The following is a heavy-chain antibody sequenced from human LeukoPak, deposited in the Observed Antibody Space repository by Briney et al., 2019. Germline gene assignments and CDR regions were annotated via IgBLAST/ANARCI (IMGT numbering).Heavy chain of an antibody. V-gene: IGHV4-39*07. J-gene: IGHJ4*02. CDR1: GGSISSSSYY. Sequence: SETLSLTCTVSGGSISSSSYYWGWIRQPPGKGLEWIGEINHSGSTNYNPSLKSRVTISVDTSKNQFSLKLSSVTAADTAVYYCARGRYYGSGSYRDYYFDYWGQGTLVTVSS. CDR2: INHSGST. D-gene: IGHD3-10*01. CDR3: ARGRYYGSGSYRDYYFDY.